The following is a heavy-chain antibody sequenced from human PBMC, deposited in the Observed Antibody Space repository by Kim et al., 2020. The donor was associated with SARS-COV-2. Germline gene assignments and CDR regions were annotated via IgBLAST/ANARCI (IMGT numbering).Heavy chain of an antibody. V-gene: IGHV5-10-1*01. Sequence: SFHGHVTISADKSISTAYLQWSSMKASDTAMYYCARRGYSSSSRVGFFDYWGQGTLVTVSS. CDR3: ARRGYSSSSRVGFFDY. J-gene: IGHJ4*02. D-gene: IGHD6-6*01.